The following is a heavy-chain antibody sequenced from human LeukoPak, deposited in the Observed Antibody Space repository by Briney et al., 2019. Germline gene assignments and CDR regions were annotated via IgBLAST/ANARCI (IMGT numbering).Heavy chain of an antibody. V-gene: IGHV3-23*01. CDR1: GFTFSSYA. Sequence: GGSLRLSCAASGFTFSSYAMSWVRQAPGKGLEWVSAISGSGSSTYYADSVKGRFTISRDDSKNTLYLQMNSLRAEDTAVYYCAKSMTTVTTNWFDPWGQGTLVTVSS. D-gene: IGHD4-17*01. CDR3: AKSMTTVTTNWFDP. J-gene: IGHJ5*02. CDR2: ISGSGSST.